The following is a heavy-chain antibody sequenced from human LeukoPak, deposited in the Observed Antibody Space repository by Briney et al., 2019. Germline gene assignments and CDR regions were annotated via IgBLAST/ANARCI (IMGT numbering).Heavy chain of an antibody. D-gene: IGHD2-8*02. CDR3: ATYRQVLLPFES. Sequence: PGGSLRLSCAASVFTFSSYAMSWVRQASGKGLEWVSANSGSGATTYYADTVKGRFTISRDNSKNTLYMQMNSLRAEDTAVYYCATYRQVLLPFESWGQGTLVTVSS. J-gene: IGHJ4*02. CDR2: NSGSGATT. CDR1: VFTFSSYA. V-gene: IGHV3-23*01.